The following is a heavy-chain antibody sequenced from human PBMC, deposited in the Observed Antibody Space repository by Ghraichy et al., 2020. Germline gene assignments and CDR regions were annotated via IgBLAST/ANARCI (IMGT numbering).Heavy chain of an antibody. V-gene: IGHV3-21*01. CDR2: ITSTSNSI. CDR3: VRPYSGSYSFDS. CDR1: GFIFSTYN. J-gene: IGHJ4*02. D-gene: IGHD1-26*01. Sequence: GESLNISCAASGFIFSTYNMNWVRQAPGKGLEWVSSITSTSNSIYYADSVKGRFTMSRDNAKNSLYLQMSSLIAEDTAIYYCVRPYSGSYSFDSWGQGTLVTVSS.